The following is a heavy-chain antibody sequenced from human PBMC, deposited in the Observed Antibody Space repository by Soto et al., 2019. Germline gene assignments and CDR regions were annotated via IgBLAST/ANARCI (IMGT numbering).Heavy chain of an antibody. J-gene: IGHJ4*02. CDR2: VSHDGRNT. V-gene: IGHV3-30*18. D-gene: IGHD6-19*01. CDR1: GLTFSDYA. CDR3: AKGGRQWLVTSDFNY. Sequence: VQLVESGGGVVQPGRSLRLSCAASGLTFSDYAMHWVRQAPGKGLEWVAVVSHDGRNTHYADSVKGRFTISRDSSKNTVALEMTSLRAEDTSVYYCAKGGRQWLVTSDFNYWGQGALVTVSS.